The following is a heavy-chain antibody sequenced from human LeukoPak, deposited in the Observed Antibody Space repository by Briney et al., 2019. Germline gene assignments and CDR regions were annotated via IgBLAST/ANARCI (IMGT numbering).Heavy chain of an antibody. Sequence: SETLSLTCAVHGGSFSGYYWSWIRQPPGKGLEWIGEINHSGSTNYNPSLKSRVTISVDTSKNQFSLKLSSVTAADTAVYYCARAVRYSSSWFDYWGQGTLVTVSS. D-gene: IGHD6-13*01. CDR3: ARAVRYSSSWFDY. CDR2: INHSGST. J-gene: IGHJ4*02. CDR1: GGSFSGYY. V-gene: IGHV4-34*01.